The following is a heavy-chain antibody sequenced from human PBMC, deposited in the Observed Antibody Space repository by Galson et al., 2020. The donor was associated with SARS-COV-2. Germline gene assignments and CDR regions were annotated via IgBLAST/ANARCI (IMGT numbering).Heavy chain of an antibody. J-gene: IGHJ3*02. D-gene: IGHD2-2*01. Sequence: GEYLKISCKGSGYSFTSYWIGWVRQMPGKGLEWMGIIYPGDSDTRYSPSFQGQVTISADKSISTAYLQWSSLKASATAMYYCGTYCSSTSCHSLLDAFDIWGQGTMVTVSS. V-gene: IGHV5-51*01. CDR2: IYPGDSDT. CDR1: GYSFTSYW. CDR3: GTYCSSTSCHSLLDAFDI.